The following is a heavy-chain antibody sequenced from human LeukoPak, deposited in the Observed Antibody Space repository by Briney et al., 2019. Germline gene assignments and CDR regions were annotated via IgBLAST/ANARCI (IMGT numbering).Heavy chain of an antibody. CDR1: GFTFSSYE. CDR2: ISSSGSTI. Sequence: PGGSLRLSCAASGFTFSSYEMNWVRQAPGKGLEWVSYISSSGSTIYYADSVKGRFTISRDNAKNSLYLQMNSLRAEDTAVYYCARQGATSSWQYYYYMDVWGKGTTVTISS. CDR3: ARQGATSSWQYYYYMDV. V-gene: IGHV3-48*03. J-gene: IGHJ6*03. D-gene: IGHD6-13*01.